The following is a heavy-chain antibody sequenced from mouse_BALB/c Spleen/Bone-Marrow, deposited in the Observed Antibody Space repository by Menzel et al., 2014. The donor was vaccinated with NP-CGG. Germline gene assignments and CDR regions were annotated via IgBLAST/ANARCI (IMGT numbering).Heavy chain of an antibody. J-gene: IGHJ2*01. Sequence: EVKLVESGPELVKPGASVKTSCKASRYTFTNYVLHWVKQKPGQGLEWIGYINPFNDGTNYNEKFKGKATLTSDKSSSTAYMELSSLTSEDSAVYYCAREVVATDYFDYWGQGTTLTVSS. CDR3: AREVVATDYFDY. V-gene: IGHV1-14*01. CDR2: INPFNDGT. D-gene: IGHD1-1*01. CDR1: RYTFTNYV.